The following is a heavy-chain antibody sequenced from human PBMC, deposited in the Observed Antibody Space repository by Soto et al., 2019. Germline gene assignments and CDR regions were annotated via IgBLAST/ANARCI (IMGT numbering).Heavy chain of an antibody. CDR1: GGTFSSYT. V-gene: IGHV1-69*02. CDR2: IIPILGIA. Sequence: GASVKVSCKASGGTFSSYTISWVRQAPGQGLEWMGRIIPILGIANHAQKFQGRVTITADKSTSTAYMELSSLRSEDTAVYYCAHERNYYGSGKAFDIWGQGTMVTVSS. D-gene: IGHD3-10*01. CDR3: AHERNYYGSGKAFDI. J-gene: IGHJ3*02.